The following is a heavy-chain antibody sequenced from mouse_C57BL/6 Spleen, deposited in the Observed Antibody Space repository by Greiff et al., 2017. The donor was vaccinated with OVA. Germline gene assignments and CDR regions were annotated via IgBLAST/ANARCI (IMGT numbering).Heavy chain of an antibody. D-gene: IGHD1-1*01. CDR1: GYTFTSYW. CDR3: ASYYGTLYYFDY. Sequence: QVQLQQPGAELVRPGTSVKLSCKASGYTFTSYWMHWVKQRPGQGLEWIGVIDPSDSYTNYNQKFKGKATLTVDTSSSTAYMQLSSLTSEDSAVYYCASYYGTLYYFDYGGQGTTLTVSS. CDR2: IDPSDSYT. V-gene: IGHV1-59*01. J-gene: IGHJ2*01.